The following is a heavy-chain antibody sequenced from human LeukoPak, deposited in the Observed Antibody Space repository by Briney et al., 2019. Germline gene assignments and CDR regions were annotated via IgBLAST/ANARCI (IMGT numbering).Heavy chain of an antibody. V-gene: IGHV1-46*01. CDR3: ARDGDDFGDYVGYNYYGLDV. D-gene: IGHD4-17*01. J-gene: IGHJ6*02. CDR1: GYMFTSYY. Sequence: ASVNLSCKASGYMFTSYYMHWVRHAPGPGIEWMGMINPSGGGTNYAQKFRGRGTMTRDTSTSTVYMELSSLRSEDTAVYYCARDGDDFGDYVGYNYYGLDVWGQGTTVTVSS. CDR2: INPSGGGT.